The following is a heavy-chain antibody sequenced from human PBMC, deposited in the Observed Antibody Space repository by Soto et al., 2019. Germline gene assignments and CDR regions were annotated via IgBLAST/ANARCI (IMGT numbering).Heavy chain of an antibody. Sequence: PGGSLRLSCAASRFTLSGHWMHWVRQAPGKGLVWVSRISSDGSSTSYADSVKGRFSISRDNAKNTLYLQMSSLRAEDTAVYYCASPHSSSWYAADYWGQGTLVTVSS. D-gene: IGHD6-13*01. CDR3: ASPHSSSWYAADY. CDR2: ISSDGSST. J-gene: IGHJ4*02. V-gene: IGHV3-74*01. CDR1: RFTLSGHW.